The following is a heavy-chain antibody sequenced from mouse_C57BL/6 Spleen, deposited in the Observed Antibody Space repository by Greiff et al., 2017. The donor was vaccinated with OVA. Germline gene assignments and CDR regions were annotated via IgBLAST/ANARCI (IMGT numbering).Heavy chain of an antibody. CDR2: IHPNSGST. CDR3: ARGGYDYDEFDY. V-gene: IGHV1-64*01. Sequence: QVQLKQPGAELVKPGASVKLSCKASGYTFTSYWMHWVKQRPGQGLEWIGMIHPNSGSTNYNEKFKSKATLTVDKSSSTAYMQLSSLTSEDSAVYYCARGGYDYDEFDYWGQGTTLTVSS. CDR1: GYTFTSYW. D-gene: IGHD2-4*01. J-gene: IGHJ2*01.